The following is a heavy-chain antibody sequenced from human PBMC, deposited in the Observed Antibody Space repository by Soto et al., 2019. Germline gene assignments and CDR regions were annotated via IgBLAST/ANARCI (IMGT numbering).Heavy chain of an antibody. CDR1: GFTFSSYA. CDR3: TTQPTTSVTQFHY. Sequence: GGSLRLSCAASGFTFSSYAMHWVRQAPGKGLEWVAVISYDGSNKYYADSVKGRFTISRDNSKNTLYLQMNSLRAEDTAVYYCTTQPTTSVTQFHYWGPGTLVTVSS. V-gene: IGHV3-30-3*01. D-gene: IGHD4-17*01. CDR2: ISYDGSNK. J-gene: IGHJ4*02.